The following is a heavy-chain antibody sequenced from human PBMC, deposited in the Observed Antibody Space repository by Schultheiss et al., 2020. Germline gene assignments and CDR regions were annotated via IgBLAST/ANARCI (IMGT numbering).Heavy chain of an antibody. CDR1: GFTFSSYG. CDR3: ARARTTLDY. CDR2: ISYDGTNT. Sequence: GGSLRLSCAASGFTFSSYGMHWVRQAPGKGLEWVAVISYDGTNTYYADSVKGRFTIYRDNSENTVFLQMNSLRDEDTALYHCARARTTLDYWGRGTLVTVSS. V-gene: IGHV3-30*19. D-gene: IGHD1-1*01. J-gene: IGHJ4*02.